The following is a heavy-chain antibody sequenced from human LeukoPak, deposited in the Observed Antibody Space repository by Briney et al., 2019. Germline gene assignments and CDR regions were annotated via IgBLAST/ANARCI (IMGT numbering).Heavy chain of an antibody. J-gene: IGHJ4*01. V-gene: IGHV3-7*01. CDR3: ARATRASDCPGGIC. CDR2: IKHDGSEK. CDR1: GFTFSSYW. Sequence: GGSLRLSCAASGFTFSSYWMSWVRQAPGKGLEWVANIKHDGSEKYYVDAVQGRFTISRDNAKNSLYLQMNSLRAEDTAVYHCARATRASDCPGGICWGHGTLVTVSS. D-gene: IGHD2-21*02.